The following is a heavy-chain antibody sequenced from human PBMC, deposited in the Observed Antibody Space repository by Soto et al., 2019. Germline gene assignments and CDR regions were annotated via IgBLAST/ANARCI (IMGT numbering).Heavy chain of an antibody. CDR2: INAGNGNT. J-gene: IGHJ4*02. D-gene: IGHD5-18*01. CDR1: GYSFTSYA. Sequence: GTSVKVTCKASGYSFTSYALHCARQAPGQRLEWMGWINAGNGNTKYSQKFQGRVTITRDTSASTAYMELSSLRSEDTAVYYCARGLNGYLHYFDYWGQGTLVTVSS. V-gene: IGHV1-3*01. CDR3: ARGLNGYLHYFDY.